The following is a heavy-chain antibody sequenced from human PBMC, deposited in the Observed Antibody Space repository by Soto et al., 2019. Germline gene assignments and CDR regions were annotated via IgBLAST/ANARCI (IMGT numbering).Heavy chain of an antibody. CDR3: ARAWIKLWQGAFDI. D-gene: IGHD5-18*01. V-gene: IGHV1-69*06. CDR1: GGTFSSYA. J-gene: IGHJ3*02. Sequence: ASVKVSCKASGGTFSSYAISWVRQAPGQGLEWMGGIIPIFGTANYAQKFQGRVTITADKSTSTAYMELSSLRSEDTAVYYCARAWIKLWQGAFDIWGQGTTVSLSS. CDR2: IIPIFGTA.